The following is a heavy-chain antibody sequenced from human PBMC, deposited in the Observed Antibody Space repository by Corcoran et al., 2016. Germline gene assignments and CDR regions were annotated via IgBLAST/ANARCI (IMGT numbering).Heavy chain of an antibody. CDR1: GGTFSSYA. CDR2: IIPIFGTA. Sequence: QVQLVQSGAEVKKPGSSVKVSCKASGGTFSSYAISWVRQAPGQGLEWMGGIIPIFGTANYAQKFQGRVTITADESTSKAYMELSSLRSEDTAGYYCARDRRYCRGGSCYSSFDYWGQGTLVTVSS. CDR3: ARDRRYCRGGSCYSSFDY. D-gene: IGHD2-15*01. V-gene: IGHV1-69*01. J-gene: IGHJ4*02.